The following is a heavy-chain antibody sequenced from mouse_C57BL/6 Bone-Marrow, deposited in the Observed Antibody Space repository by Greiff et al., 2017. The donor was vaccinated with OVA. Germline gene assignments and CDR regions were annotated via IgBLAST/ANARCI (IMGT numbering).Heavy chain of an antibody. CDR3: ASIYDGYYGGFAY. V-gene: IGHV5-6*01. J-gene: IGHJ3*01. CDR1: GFTFSSYG. Sequence: EVQLVESGGDLVKPGGSLKLSCAASGFTFSSYGMSWVRQTPDKRLEWVVTISSGGSYTYYTDSVKGRFTISRDNGKNTLYLPMSSLESEDTAMYYCASIYDGYYGGFAYWGQGTLVTVSA. CDR2: ISSGGSYT. D-gene: IGHD2-3*01.